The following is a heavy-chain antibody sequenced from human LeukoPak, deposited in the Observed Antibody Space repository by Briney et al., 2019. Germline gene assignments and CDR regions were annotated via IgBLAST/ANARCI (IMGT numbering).Heavy chain of an antibody. CDR3: VRDSSSLFDY. CDR2: IKTDASEK. V-gene: IGHV3-7*01. CDR1: GFIFSNCW. D-gene: IGHD6-19*01. J-gene: IGHJ4*02. Sequence: PGGSLRLSCETSGFIFSNCWMTWVRQALGKGLEWVANIKTDASEKYYADSVKGRFTISRDNAKMSLYLQMNSLRAEDTAVYYCVRDSSSLFDYWGQGTLVIVSS.